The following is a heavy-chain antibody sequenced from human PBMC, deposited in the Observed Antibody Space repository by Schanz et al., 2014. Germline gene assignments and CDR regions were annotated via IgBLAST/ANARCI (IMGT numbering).Heavy chain of an antibody. CDR1: GFSFSSYS. V-gene: IGHV3-48*01. CDR2: IATSSSTR. Sequence: EADLVESGGGLIQRGESLRLSCSASGFSFSSYSMNWVRQAPGKGLEWLSYIATSSSTRHYADSVKGRVTISRDNAKNSVSLQMRRLRVEDTAVYYCARDGDRFYHNYYMDVWGKGTTVTVSS. CDR3: ARDGDRFYHNYYMDV. J-gene: IGHJ6*03. D-gene: IGHD4-17*01.